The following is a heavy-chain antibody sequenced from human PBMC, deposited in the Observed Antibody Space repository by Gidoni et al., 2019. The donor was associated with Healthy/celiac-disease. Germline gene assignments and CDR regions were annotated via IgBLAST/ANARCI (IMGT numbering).Heavy chain of an antibody. CDR2: INPNSGGT. CDR3: AREAGGATVTTTRFDY. Sequence: QVQLVQSGAEVKKPGASVKVSCKASGYTFTGYYMHWVRQAPGQGLAWMGWINPNSGGTNYAQKFQGWVTMTRDTSISTAYMELSRLRSDDTAVYYCAREAGGATVTTTRFDYWGQGTLVTVSS. CDR1: GYTFTGYY. V-gene: IGHV1-2*04. J-gene: IGHJ4*02. D-gene: IGHD4-17*01.